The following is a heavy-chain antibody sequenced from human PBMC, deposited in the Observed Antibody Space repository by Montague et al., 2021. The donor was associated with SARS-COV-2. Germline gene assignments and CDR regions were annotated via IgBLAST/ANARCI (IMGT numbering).Heavy chain of an antibody. CDR1: GVSVTDYY. CDR2: VLYNKGT. CDR3: VRHPQYDGLNGPLDF. D-gene: IGHD3-9*01. Sequence: SETLSLTCTVSGVSVTDYYWSWIRQPPGKGLEWVGDVLYNKGTNFNPSLKSRVAISADTSKNQFSLRLTSVTAADTAFYYRVRHPQYDGLNGPLDFWDQGTLVTVSS. V-gene: IGHV4-59*08. J-gene: IGHJ4*02.